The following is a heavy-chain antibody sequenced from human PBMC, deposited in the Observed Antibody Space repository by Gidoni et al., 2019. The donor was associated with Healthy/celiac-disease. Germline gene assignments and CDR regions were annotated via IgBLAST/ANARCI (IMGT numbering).Heavy chain of an antibody. V-gene: IGHV1-69*01. CDR2: IIPIFGTA. D-gene: IGHD3-22*01. Sequence: QVQLVQSGAEVKKPGSSVKVSCKASGGTFSSYAISWVRQAPGQGLEWMGGIIPIFGTANYAQKFQGRITITADESTSTAYMELSSLRSEDTAVYYCARVPTLYYYDSSGPFDYWGQGTLVTVSS. CDR1: GGTFSSYA. CDR3: ARVPTLYYYDSSGPFDY. J-gene: IGHJ4*02.